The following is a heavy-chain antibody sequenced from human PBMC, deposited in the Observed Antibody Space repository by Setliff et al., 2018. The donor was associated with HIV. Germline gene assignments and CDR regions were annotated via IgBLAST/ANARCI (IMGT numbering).Heavy chain of an antibody. CDR3: AKDGISGGAYPPYYFDY. CDR1: GFTFNTYA. D-gene: IGHD2-15*01. CDR2: ISGSGGST. V-gene: IGHV3-23*01. Sequence: GESLTISCVASGFTFNTYAMSWVRQAPGKGLEWVSVISGSGGSTFYADSVKGRFTISRDNSKNTLYLQMNGLRVEDTAVYYCAKDGISGGAYPPYYFDYWGQGTLVTVSS. J-gene: IGHJ4*02.